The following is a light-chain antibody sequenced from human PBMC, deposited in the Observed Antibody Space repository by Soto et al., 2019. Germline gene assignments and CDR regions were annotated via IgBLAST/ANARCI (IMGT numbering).Light chain of an antibody. CDR2: DVT. V-gene: IGLV2-11*01. CDR3: CSYAGSVV. Sequence: QSALTQPRSVSGSPGQSVTISCTGTSRDVGGYNYVSWYQQYPGKAPKIIIYDVTQRPSGVPDRFSGSKSGNTASLTISGLQAEDEADYYCCSYAGSVVFGGGTKLTVL. J-gene: IGLJ2*01. CDR1: SRDVGGYNY.